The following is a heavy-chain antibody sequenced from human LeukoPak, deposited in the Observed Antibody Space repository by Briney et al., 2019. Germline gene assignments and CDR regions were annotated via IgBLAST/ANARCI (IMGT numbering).Heavy chain of an antibody. Sequence: GESLKISCKGSGYSFTSYWIGWVRQMPGKGLEWMGIIYPGDSDTRYSPSFQGQVTISADKSISTAYLQWSSLKASDTAMYYCARQRVGATGNSYYFDYWGQGTLVTVSS. V-gene: IGHV5-51*01. CDR3: ARQRVGATGNSYYFDY. CDR2: IYPGDSDT. J-gene: IGHJ4*02. CDR1: GYSFTSYW. D-gene: IGHD1-26*01.